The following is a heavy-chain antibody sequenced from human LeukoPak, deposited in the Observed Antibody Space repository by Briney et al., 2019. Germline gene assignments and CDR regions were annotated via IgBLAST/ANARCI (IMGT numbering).Heavy chain of an antibody. Sequence: GGSLRLSCAASGFTFSHYLMHWVRQAPGKGLVWVSRINSDESNTNSYADSVKGRFIISRDNAKNTLYLQMNSLRAEDTAVYFCGRGGNGIDIWGQGTTVIVSP. CDR2: INSDESNT. CDR3: GRGGNGIDI. J-gene: IGHJ3*02. D-gene: IGHD2-8*01. V-gene: IGHV3-74*01. CDR1: GFTFSHYL.